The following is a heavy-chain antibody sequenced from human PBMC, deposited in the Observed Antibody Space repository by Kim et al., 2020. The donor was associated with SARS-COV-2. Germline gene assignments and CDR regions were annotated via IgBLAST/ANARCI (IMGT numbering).Heavy chain of an antibody. CDR1: GFTFSSYA. CDR3: AKYGSYYYDSSGAIKGAFDI. Sequence: GGSLRLSCAASGFTFSSYAMSWVRQAPGKGLEWVSAISGSGGSTYYADSVKGRFTISRDNSKNTLYLQMNSLRAEDTAVYYCAKYGSYYYDSSGAIKGAFDIWGQGTMVTVSS. CDR2: ISGSGGST. V-gene: IGHV3-23*01. D-gene: IGHD3-22*01. J-gene: IGHJ3*02.